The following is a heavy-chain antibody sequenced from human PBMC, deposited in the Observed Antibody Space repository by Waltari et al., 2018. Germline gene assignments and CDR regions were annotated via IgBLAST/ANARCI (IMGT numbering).Heavy chain of an antibody. CDR2: INPKNGDT. CDR3: ARDPGPIVGAPDF. V-gene: IGHV1-2*02. Sequence: QVQLVQSGTEVKKPGASVRVSCQASGYTFSDYHLHWVRQTPGQGVEWMGWINPKNGDTNYAQNFLGRVTMTRDTSINTAYMDLSGLRSDDAAVFYCARDPGPIVGAPDFWGQGTLVTVSS. J-gene: IGHJ4*02. CDR1: GYTFSDYH. D-gene: IGHD1-26*01.